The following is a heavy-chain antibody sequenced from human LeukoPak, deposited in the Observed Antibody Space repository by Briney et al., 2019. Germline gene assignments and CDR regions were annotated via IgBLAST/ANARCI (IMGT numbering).Heavy chain of an antibody. J-gene: IGHJ4*02. Sequence: ASVKVSCKASGYTFTSYDINWVRQATGQGLEWMGWMNPNSGNTGYAQKFQGRVTITRNTSISTAYMDLSSLRSEDTAVYYCARGLLPAAPDYWGQGTLVTVSS. CDR2: MNPNSGNT. V-gene: IGHV1-8*03. CDR1: GYTFTSYD. CDR3: ARGLLPAAPDY. D-gene: IGHD2-2*01.